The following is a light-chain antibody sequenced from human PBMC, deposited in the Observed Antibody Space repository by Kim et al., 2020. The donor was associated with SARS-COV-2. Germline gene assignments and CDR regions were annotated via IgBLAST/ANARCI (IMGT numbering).Light chain of an antibody. J-gene: IGLJ2*01. CDR1: NMGSKS. CDR2: YDS. V-gene: IGLV3-21*04. Sequence: VAPGKTARITCGGNNMGSKSVHWYQQKPGQAPVLVIYYDSDRPSGIPERFSGSNSGNTATLTISRVEAGDEADYYCQVWDSSSEVVFGGGTKLTVL. CDR3: QVWDSSSEVV.